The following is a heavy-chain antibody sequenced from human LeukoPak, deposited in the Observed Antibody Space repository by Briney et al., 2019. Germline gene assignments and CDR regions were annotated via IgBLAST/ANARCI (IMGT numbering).Heavy chain of an antibody. D-gene: IGHD2-2*01. Sequence: PSETLSLTCTVSGGSISGYYWGWIREPPGKGLQFIWYIHYTGSTNYNPSLDSRVTLSVDTSKNQFSLKLRSVTAADTAVYYCARLSKDTVVLPAAMAHYFDYWGQGTLVTVSS. V-gene: IGHV4-59*08. CDR3: ARLSKDTVVLPAAMAHYFDY. CDR2: IHYTGST. J-gene: IGHJ4*02. CDR1: GGSISGYY.